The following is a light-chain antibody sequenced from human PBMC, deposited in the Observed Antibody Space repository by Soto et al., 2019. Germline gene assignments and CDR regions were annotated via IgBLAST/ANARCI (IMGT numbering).Light chain of an antibody. CDR3: QQYGSSPPFT. CDR2: GAS. J-gene: IGKJ3*01. CDR1: QSVSSSY. V-gene: IGKV3-20*01. Sequence: EIVLTQSPGTLSLSPGERATLSCRASQSVSSSYLAWYQQTPGQAPRLLIYGASSRATGIPDRFSGSGSRTDFTLTISRLEPEDFAGYYCQQYGSSPPFTFGPGTKVDI.